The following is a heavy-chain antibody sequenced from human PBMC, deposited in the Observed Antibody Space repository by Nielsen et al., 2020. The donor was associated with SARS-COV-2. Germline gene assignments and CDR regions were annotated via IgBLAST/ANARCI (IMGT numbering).Heavy chain of an antibody. V-gene: IGHV5-10-1*01. CDR1: GYSFTSYW. CDR2: IDPSDSYT. CDR3: ARQELHKYYYGMDV. J-gene: IGHJ6*02. D-gene: IGHD6-13*01. Sequence: KVSCKGSGYSFTSYWISWVRQMPGKGLEWMGRIDPSDSYTNYSPSFQGHVTISADKSISTAYLQWSSLKASDTAMYYCARQELHKYYYGMDVWGQGTTVTVSS.